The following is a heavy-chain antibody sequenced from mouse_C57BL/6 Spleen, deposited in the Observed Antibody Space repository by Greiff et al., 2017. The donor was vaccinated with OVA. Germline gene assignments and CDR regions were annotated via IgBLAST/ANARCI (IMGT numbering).Heavy chain of an antibody. V-gene: IGHV5-17*01. D-gene: IGHD1-1*01. J-gene: IGHJ1*03. CDR2: ISSGSSTI. CDR1: GFTFSDYG. CDR3: ARFLYYGSSYGYFDV. Sequence: EVMLVESGGGLVKPGGSLKLSCAASGFTFSDYGMHWVRQAPEKGLEWVAYISSGSSTIYYADTVKGRFTISRDNAKNTLFLQMTSLRSEDTAMYYCARFLYYGSSYGYFDVWGTGTTVTVSS.